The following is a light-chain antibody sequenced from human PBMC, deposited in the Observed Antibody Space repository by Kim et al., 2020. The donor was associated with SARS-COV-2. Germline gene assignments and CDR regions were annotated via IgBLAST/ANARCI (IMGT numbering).Light chain of an antibody. Sequence: SVSPGQTASITCSGDKLGDKYACWYQQKPGQSPVLVIYQDSKRPSGIPERFSGSNSGNTATRTISGTQAMDEADYYCQAWDSSTAVFGGGTKLTVL. CDR3: QAWDSSTAV. CDR1: KLGDKY. CDR2: QDS. V-gene: IGLV3-1*01. J-gene: IGLJ3*02.